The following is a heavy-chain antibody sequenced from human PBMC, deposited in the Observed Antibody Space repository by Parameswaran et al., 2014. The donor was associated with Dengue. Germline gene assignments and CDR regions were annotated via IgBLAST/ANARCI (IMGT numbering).Heavy chain of an antibody. D-gene: IGHD5-18*01. CDR3: ARAMGNYYYYYMDV. J-gene: IGHJ6*03. CDR2: IYPGDSDT. Sequence: VRQMPGKGLEWMGIIYPGDSDTRYSPSFQGQVTISADKSISTAYLQWSSLKASDTAMYYCARAMGNYYYYYMDVWGKDHGHRLL. V-gene: IGHV5-51*01.